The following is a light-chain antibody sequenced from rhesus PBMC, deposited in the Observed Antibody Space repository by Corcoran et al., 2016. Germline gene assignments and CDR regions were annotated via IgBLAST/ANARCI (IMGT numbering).Light chain of an antibody. CDR3: QQYSNSPPT. Sequence: DIQMTQSPSSLSASVGDRVTITCRASQGINHYLSWYQQKPGKAPKPLIYDASSLETGDPSRFSGSGSGTDYTLTISGLQPEDIATYYCQQYSNSPPTFGGGTKVEIQ. CDR2: DAS. V-gene: IGKV1-66*01. CDR1: QGINHY. J-gene: IGKJ4*01.